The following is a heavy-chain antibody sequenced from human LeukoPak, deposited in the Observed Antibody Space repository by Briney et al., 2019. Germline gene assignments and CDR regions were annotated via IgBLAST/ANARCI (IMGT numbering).Heavy chain of an antibody. CDR2: IYSSGKT. J-gene: IGHJ4*02. CDR3: ARVKNGLYGDLVIDY. CDR1: GGSINNYY. Sequence: KSSETLSLTWTVSGGSINNYYWTWIRQPAGKGLEWIGRIYSSGKTNYNPSLKSRVTMSVDTSNNQLSLMMTSVTAADTAMYYCARVKNGLYGDLVIDYWGQGTLVTVSS. V-gene: IGHV4-4*07. D-gene: IGHD4-17*01.